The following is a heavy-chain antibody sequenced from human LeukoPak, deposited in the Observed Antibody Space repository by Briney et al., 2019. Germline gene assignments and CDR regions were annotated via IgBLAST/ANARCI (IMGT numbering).Heavy chain of an antibody. V-gene: IGHV3-7*05. CDR2: IIADGSVK. CDR3: AYRNNFEY. CDR1: GFSFSGHW. Sequence: GGSLRLSCAASGFSFSGHWMNWVRQPPGKGLECVSNIIADGSVKYSVDSVKGRFTISRDDAKRTVDLQMYKLRAEDTATYYSAYRNNFEYWGQGALVTVSS. J-gene: IGHJ4*02. D-gene: IGHD1-26*01.